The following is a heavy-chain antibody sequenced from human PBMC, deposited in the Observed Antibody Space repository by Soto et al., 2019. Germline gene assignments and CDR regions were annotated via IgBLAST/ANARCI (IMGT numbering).Heavy chain of an antibody. J-gene: IGHJ6*03. V-gene: IGHV3-23*01. CDR1: GFTFSNYA. CDR2: ISAGGDST. D-gene: IGHD3-16*01. Sequence: EVRLLESGGGLVQPGGSLRLSCSASGFTFSNYAMSWVRQAPGKGLEWVSPISAGGDSTFYVDSVKGRFTISRDNSKNTLYLQINNLRAEDTAVYYCAKASVTEYFYYYMDVWGTGATVTVSS. CDR3: AKASVTEYFYYYMDV.